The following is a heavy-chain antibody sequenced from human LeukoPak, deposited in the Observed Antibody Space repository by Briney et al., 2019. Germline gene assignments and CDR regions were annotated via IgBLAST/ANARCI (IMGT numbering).Heavy chain of an antibody. V-gene: IGHV3-30*09. D-gene: IGHD6-19*01. CDR3: ARHSSPPLIYSGWYDSGMDV. J-gene: IGHJ6*02. CDR2: VSADGSNK. CDR1: GFTFSSLA. Sequence: PGGSLRLSCTGSGFTFSSLALHWVRQAPGKRLEWVAVVSADGSNKIYVDSVKGRFAISRDNSKNTVYLQMNSLRAEDTAVYYCARHSSPPLIYSGWYDSGMDVWGQGTTVTVSS.